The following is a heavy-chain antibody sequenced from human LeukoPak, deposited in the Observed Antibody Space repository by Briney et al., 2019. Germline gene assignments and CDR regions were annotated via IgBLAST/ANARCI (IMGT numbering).Heavy chain of an antibody. CDR2: ISYSGSP. J-gene: IGHJ4*02. Sequence: SETLSLTCVVSSGSISNHYWSWIRKPPGKGLEWIGYISYSGSPNYNPSLKSRVTISADTSRNQFSLNLSSVTAADTAVYYCARVGHIVAAGTYDWWGQGTLVTVSS. D-gene: IGHD6-13*01. CDR1: SGSISNHY. CDR3: ARVGHIVAAGTYDW. V-gene: IGHV4-59*08.